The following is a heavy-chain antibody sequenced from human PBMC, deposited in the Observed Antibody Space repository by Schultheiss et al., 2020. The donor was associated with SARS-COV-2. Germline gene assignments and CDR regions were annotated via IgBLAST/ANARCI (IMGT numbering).Heavy chain of an antibody. CDR3: AKESGSYFDY. V-gene: IGHV3-48*01. CDR2: ISSSSSTI. Sequence: GGSLRLSCAASGFTFSSYSMNWVRQAPGKGLEWVSYISSSSSTIYYADSVKGRFTISRDNSKNTLYLQMNSLRAEDTAVYYCAKESGSYFDYWGQGTLVTVSS. CDR1: GFTFSSYS. J-gene: IGHJ4*02. D-gene: IGHD3-10*01.